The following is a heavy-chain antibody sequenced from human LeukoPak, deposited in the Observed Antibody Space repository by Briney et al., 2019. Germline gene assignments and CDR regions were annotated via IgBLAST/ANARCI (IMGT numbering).Heavy chain of an antibody. V-gene: IGHV3-15*01. D-gene: IGHD2-2*01. CDR2: IKSKTDGGTT. CDR3: TTAVPAAISGYYYYYMDV. CDR1: GFTFSSYA. J-gene: IGHJ6*03. Sequence: PGGSLRLSCAASGFTFSSYAMSWVRQAPGKGLEWVGRIKSKTDGGTTDYAAPVKGRFTISRDDSKNTLYLQMNSLKTEDTAVYYCTTAVPAAISGYYYYYMDVWGKGTTVTVSS.